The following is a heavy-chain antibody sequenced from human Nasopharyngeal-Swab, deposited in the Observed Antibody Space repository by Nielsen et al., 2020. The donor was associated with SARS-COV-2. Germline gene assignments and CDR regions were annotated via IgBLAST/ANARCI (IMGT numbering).Heavy chain of an antibody. CDR2: IYTSGST. CDR3: ARGWIAARPHYYYYYGMDV. D-gene: IGHD6-6*01. J-gene: IGHJ6*02. Sequence: SETLSLTCTVSGGSISSYYWSWIRQPAGKGLEWIGRIYTSGSTNYNPSLKSRVTISVDTSKNQFSLKLSSVTAADTAVYYCARGWIAARPHYYYYYGMDVWGQGTTVTVSS. CDR1: GGSISSYY. V-gene: IGHV4-4*07.